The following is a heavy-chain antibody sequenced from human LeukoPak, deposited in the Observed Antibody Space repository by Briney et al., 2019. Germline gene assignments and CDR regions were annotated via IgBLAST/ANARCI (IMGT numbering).Heavy chain of an antibody. Sequence: ASVKVSCKASGYTFTGYYMHWVRQAPGQGLEWMGWINPNSGGTNYAQKFQGRVTMTRDTSISTAYMELSRLRSDDMAVYYCARDRSHLGYCSGGSCYDPTDRVHFDYWGQGTLVTVSS. J-gene: IGHJ4*02. CDR3: ARDRSHLGYCSGGSCYDPTDRVHFDY. CDR1: GYTFTGYY. V-gene: IGHV1-2*02. CDR2: INPNSGGT. D-gene: IGHD2-15*01.